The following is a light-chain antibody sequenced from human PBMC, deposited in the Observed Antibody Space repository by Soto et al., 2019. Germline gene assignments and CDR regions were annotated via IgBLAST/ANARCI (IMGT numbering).Light chain of an antibody. Sequence: QSALTQPASVSGSPGQSITISYTGTSSDVGGYNYVSWYQHHPGKAPKLMIYEVSNRPSGVSNRFSGSKSGNTASLTISGLQAEDEGDYYCSSYTSSSTLWVFGGGTKLTVL. CDR2: EVS. V-gene: IGLV2-14*01. J-gene: IGLJ3*02. CDR3: SSYTSSSTLWV. CDR1: SSDVGGYNY.